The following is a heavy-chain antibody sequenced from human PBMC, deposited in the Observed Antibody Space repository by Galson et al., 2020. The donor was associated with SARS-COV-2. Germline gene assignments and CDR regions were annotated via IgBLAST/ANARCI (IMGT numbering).Heavy chain of an antibody. CDR2: MYHSGRT. J-gene: IGHJ4*02. CDR1: GVSLSTGGYS. CDR3: ARGLRRQGYFDF. V-gene: IGHV4-31*03. D-gene: IGHD5-18*01. Sequence: SETLSLTCTVSGVSLSTGGYSWSWIRQHPGKGLEWIGYMYHSGRTDYTPSLKSRVTISVVTSKNQFSLKLNSVTAADTAVYFCARGLRRQGYFDFWGQGALVTVSS.